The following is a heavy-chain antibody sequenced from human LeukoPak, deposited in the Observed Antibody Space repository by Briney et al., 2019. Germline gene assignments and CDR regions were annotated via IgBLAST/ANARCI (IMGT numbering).Heavy chain of an antibody. CDR1: GYSITTYY. CDR3: ARIFSSSWSPYFFDY. D-gene: IGHD6-6*01. J-gene: IGHJ4*02. V-gene: IGHV4-59*01. Sequence: SETLSLTCTVSGYSITTYYWSWVRRPPGKGLEWIGYIYYTGSTNYNPSLKSRLAMSADASKDQFSLKLNSVTAADTAIYYCARIFSSSWSPYFFDYWGQGALVTVSS. CDR2: IYYTGST.